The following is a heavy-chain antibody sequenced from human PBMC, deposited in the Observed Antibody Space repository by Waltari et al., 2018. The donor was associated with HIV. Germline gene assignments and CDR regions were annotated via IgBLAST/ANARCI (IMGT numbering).Heavy chain of an antibody. Sequence: QVQLQESGPGLVKPSETLSLTCTVSGVSISSYYWSWIRQPAGKGLEWIGRIYTSGSTNYNPSLKSRVTMSVDTSKNQFSLKLSSVTAADTAVYYCARGRYSYGDGWFDPWGQGTLVTVSS. D-gene: IGHD5-18*01. CDR3: ARGRYSYGDGWFDP. J-gene: IGHJ5*02. CDR1: GVSISSYY. CDR2: IYTSGST. V-gene: IGHV4-4*07.